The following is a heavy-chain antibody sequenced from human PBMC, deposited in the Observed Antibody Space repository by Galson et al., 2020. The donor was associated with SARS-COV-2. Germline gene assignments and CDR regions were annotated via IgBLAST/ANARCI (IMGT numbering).Heavy chain of an antibody. CDR3: ATVLYYGSARHRSFDY. V-gene: IGHV3-15*07. Sequence: GGSLRLSCAASGFNFSNAWVNWVRQAPGKGLEWVGRIKSKTDGGTTDYATPVKGRFTISSDDSKDTLYLQMNSLKTEDSAVYYCATVLYYGSARHRSFDYWGQGTLVTVSS. CDR2: IKSKTDGGTT. CDR1: GFNFSNAW. D-gene: IGHD3-10*01. J-gene: IGHJ4*02.